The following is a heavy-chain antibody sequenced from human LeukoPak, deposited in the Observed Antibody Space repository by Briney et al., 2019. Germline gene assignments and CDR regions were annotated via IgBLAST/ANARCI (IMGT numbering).Heavy chain of an antibody. V-gene: IGHV4-39*01. J-gene: IGHJ4*02. CDR1: GGSIIGSTSY. D-gene: IGHD3-22*01. CDR2: INYSGST. CDR3: ARGYDH. Sequence: SETLSLTCTDSGGSIIGSTSYWGWIRQPPGKGLDWIGIINYSGSTYYNPSLRSRVTISVDTSKNQFSLKLNSVTASDTAVYYFARGYDHWGQGTLVTVSS.